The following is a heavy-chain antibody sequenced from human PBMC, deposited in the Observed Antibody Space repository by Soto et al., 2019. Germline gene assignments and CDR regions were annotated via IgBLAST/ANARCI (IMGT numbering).Heavy chain of an antibody. J-gene: IGHJ4*02. CDR3: ASSPTAYSSSWYYFDY. D-gene: IGHD6-13*01. CDR2: ISGSGGST. CDR1: GFTFSSYA. V-gene: IGHV3-23*01. Sequence: GSLRLSCAASGFTFSSYAMSWVRQAPGKGLEWVSAISGSGGSTYYADSVKGRFTISRDNSKNTLYLQMNSLRADDTAVYYCASSPTAYSSSWYYFDYWGQGTLVTVSS.